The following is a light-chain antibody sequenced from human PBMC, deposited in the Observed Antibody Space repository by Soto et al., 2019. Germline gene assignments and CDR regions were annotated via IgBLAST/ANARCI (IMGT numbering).Light chain of an antibody. Sequence: IRTSQSPATLSASVGDRDTITCRSSQSINRWLAWYQQKPGKAPNLLIYDASSLQSGVPSRFSGSGSGTEFTLTISSLQPEDFATYYCQQYSSYWTFGQGTKVDIK. CDR1: QSINRW. CDR3: QQYSSYWT. J-gene: IGKJ1*01. V-gene: IGKV1-5*01. CDR2: DAS.